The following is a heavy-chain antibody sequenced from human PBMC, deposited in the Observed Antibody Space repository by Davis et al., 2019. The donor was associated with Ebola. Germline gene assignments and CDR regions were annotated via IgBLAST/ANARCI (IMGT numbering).Heavy chain of an antibody. J-gene: IGHJ4*02. CDR3: ARQMGPIGYFDY. V-gene: IGHV5-51*01. Sequence: GGSLRLSCTGSGYSFTSYWNGWVRQLPGKGLEWMGIIYPGDSDTRYSTSLQGQVTISADKSISTAYLQWSSLKASDTAMYYCARQMGPIGYFDYWGQGTLVTVSS. CDR1: GYSFTSYW. CDR2: IYPGDSDT. D-gene: IGHD2-8*01.